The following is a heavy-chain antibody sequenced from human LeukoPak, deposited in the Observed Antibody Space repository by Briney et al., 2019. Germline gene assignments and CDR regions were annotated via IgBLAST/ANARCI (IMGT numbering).Heavy chain of an antibody. CDR1: GFTFSSAW. CDR3: ARVVSIYYYDSSGPLDY. D-gene: IGHD3-22*01. J-gene: IGHJ4*02. CDR2: ISSDGSNK. V-gene: IGHV3-30*03. Sequence: GGSLRLSCAASGFTFSSAWMNWVRQAPGKGLEWVAVISSDGSNKYYADSVKGRFTISRDNSKNTLYLQMNSLRAEDTAVYYCARVVSIYYYDSSGPLDYWGQGTLVTVSS.